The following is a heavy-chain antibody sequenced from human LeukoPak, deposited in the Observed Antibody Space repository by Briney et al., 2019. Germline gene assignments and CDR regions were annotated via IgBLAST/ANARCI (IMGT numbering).Heavy chain of an antibody. CDR2: INAGNGNT. V-gene: IGHV1-3*01. D-gene: IGHD2/OR15-2a*01. Sequence: ASVTVSCKASGYTFTSYAMHWVRQAPEQRLEWMGWINAGNGNTKYSQKFQGRVTITRDTSASTAYMELSSLRSEDTAVYYCARDRLLVSWYFDLWGRGTLVTVSS. CDR3: ARDRLLVSWYFDL. CDR1: GYTFTSYA. J-gene: IGHJ2*01.